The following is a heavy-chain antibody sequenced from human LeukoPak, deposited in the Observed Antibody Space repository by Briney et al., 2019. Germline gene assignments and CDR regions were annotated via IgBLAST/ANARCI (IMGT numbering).Heavy chain of an antibody. V-gene: IGHV4-61*01. D-gene: IGHD1-26*01. CDR3: ARGILGATFNP. CDR2: IYYSGST. CDR1: GGSVSSGSYY. Sequence: SETLSLTCTVSGGSVSSGSYYWSWIRQPPGKGLEWIGYIYYSGSTNYNPSLKSRVTISVDTSKNQFSLKLSSVTAADTAVYYCARGILGATFNPGGQGTLVTVSS. J-gene: IGHJ4*02.